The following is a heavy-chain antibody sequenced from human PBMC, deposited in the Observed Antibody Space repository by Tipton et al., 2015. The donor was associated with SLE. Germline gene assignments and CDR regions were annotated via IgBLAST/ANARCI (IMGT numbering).Heavy chain of an antibody. Sequence: SLRLSCAASGFTFSNAWMSWVRQAPGKGLEWVGRIKSKTDGGTTDYAAPVKGRFTISGDDSKNTLYLQMNSLKTEDTAVYYCITELGLCAFDIWGQGTMVTVSS. CDR2: IKSKTDGGTT. CDR1: GFTFSNAW. CDR3: ITELGLCAFDI. D-gene: IGHD7-27*01. V-gene: IGHV3-15*01. J-gene: IGHJ3*02.